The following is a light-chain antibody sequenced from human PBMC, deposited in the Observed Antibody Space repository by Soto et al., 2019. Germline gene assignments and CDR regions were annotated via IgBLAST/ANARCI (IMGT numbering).Light chain of an antibody. CDR3: QQYNNWPL. CDR2: GAS. J-gene: IGKJ1*01. Sequence: EIVMTQSPATLSVSTGERATLSCRASQSVSSNLAWYQQKPGQAPRLLIYGASTRAHGIPARFSGSGYGTEFTLTISSLQSEDFAVYYCQQYNNWPLFGQGTKVEIK. CDR1: QSVSSN. V-gene: IGKV3-15*01.